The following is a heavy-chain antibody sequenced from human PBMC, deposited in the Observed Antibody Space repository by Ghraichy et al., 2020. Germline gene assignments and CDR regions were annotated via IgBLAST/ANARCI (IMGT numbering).Heavy chain of an antibody. CDR1: GGSISSGDYY. Sequence: SETLSLTCTVSGGSISSGDYYWSWIRQPPGKGLEWIGYIYYSGSTYYNPSLKSRVTISVDTSKNQFSLKLNSVTAADTAVYYCAREGITMVRGPHRFDPWGQGTLVTVSS. J-gene: IGHJ5*02. V-gene: IGHV4-30-4*01. D-gene: IGHD3-10*01. CDR3: AREGITMVRGPHRFDP. CDR2: IYYSGST.